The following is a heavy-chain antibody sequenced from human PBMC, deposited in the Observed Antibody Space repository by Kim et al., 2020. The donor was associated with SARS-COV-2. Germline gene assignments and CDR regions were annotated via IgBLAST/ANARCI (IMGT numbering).Heavy chain of an antibody. J-gene: IGHJ4*02. V-gene: IGHV1-3*01. CDR3: ARESRDSSGWNVYFDY. D-gene: IGHD6-19*01. Sequence: KFQGRVTITRDRSASKAYMELSSLRSEDTAVYYCARESRDSSGWNVYFDYWGQGTLVTVSS.